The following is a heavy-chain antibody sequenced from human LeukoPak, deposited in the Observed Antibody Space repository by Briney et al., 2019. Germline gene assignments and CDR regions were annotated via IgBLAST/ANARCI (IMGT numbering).Heavy chain of an antibody. CDR1: GFTVSSNY. V-gene: IGHV3-66*01. CDR3: ARDPDSTGYYDY. Sequence: GGSLRLSCAASGFTVSSNYMTWVRQAPGKGLEWVSILYSGGSTYYADSVKGRFTISRDNSKNTLYLQMNSLRAEDTAVYYCARDPDSTGYYDYWGQGTLVTVSS. D-gene: IGHD3-22*01. CDR2: LYSGGST. J-gene: IGHJ4*02.